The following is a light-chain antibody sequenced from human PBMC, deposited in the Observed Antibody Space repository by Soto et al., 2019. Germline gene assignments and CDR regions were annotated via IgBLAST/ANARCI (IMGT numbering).Light chain of an antibody. Sequence: EIVLTQSPATLSLSPGERATLSCRASQSISSQLAWYQQKPGQAPTLLIYDASNRATGIPARFRGSGSATDFTLTIAGLEHEDFAVYYCQQRGNWPSLTFGGGTKVQIK. V-gene: IGKV3-11*01. CDR2: DAS. J-gene: IGKJ4*01. CDR3: QQRGNWPSLT. CDR1: QSISSQ.